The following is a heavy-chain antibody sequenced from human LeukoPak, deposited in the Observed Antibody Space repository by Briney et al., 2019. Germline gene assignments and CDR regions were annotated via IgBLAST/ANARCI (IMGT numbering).Heavy chain of an antibody. CDR2: IKSKTDGGTT. D-gene: IGHD5-12*01. CDR1: GFTFSNAW. Sequence: PGGSLRLSCAASGFTFSNAWMSWVRQAPGKGLEWVGRIKSKTDGGTTDYAAPVKGRFTISRDDSKNTLYLQMNSLKTEDTAVYYCTTLVADYYYYYMDVWGKGTTVTVSS. V-gene: IGHV3-15*01. CDR3: TTLVADYYYYYMDV. J-gene: IGHJ6*03.